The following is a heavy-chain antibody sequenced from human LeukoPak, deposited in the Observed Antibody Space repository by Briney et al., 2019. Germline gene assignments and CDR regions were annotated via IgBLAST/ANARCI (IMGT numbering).Heavy chain of an antibody. CDR1: GYTFTSYY. Sequence: ASVKVSCKASGYTFTSYYMHWVRQAPGQGLERMGIINSSGGSTSYAQKFQGRVTMTRDTSTSTVYMELSSLRSEDTAVYYCARDGYDILTGYYHAFDIWGQGTMVTVSS. CDR2: INSSGGST. D-gene: IGHD3-9*01. J-gene: IGHJ3*02. CDR3: ARDGYDILTGYYHAFDI. V-gene: IGHV1-46*01.